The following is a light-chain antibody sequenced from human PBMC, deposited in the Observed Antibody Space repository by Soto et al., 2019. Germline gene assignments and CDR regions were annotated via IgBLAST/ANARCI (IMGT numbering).Light chain of an antibody. CDR3: SSYTSSSTVL. CDR1: SSDVGSYNY. J-gene: IGLJ2*01. Sequence: QSALTQPASVSGSPGQSITISCTGTSSDVGSYNYVAWYQQHPGKAPKLMIYDVSHRPSGVSDRFSGSKSGNTASLTISGLQTEDEADYFCSSYTSSSTVLFGGGTKVTVL. CDR2: DVS. V-gene: IGLV2-14*01.